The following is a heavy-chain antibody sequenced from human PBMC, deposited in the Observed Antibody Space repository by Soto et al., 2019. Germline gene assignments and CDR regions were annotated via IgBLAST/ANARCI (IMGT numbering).Heavy chain of an antibody. Sequence: SQTLSLTCAVYGRLFSGHYWSWIRQPPGKGLEWIGEINDSGSTNQNPSLKSRLSISVDTSKNQFSLKLTSMTAADAAVYNCARGVSTRVAPYKYTLDSWGQRTLVTVS. CDR2: INDSGST. D-gene: IGHD1-1*01. CDR1: GRLFSGHY. J-gene: IGHJ4*02. CDR3: ARGVSTRVAPYKYTLDS. V-gene: IGHV4-34*01.